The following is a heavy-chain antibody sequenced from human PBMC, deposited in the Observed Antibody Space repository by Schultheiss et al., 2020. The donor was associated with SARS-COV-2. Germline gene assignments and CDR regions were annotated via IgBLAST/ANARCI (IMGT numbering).Heavy chain of an antibody. CDR3: GRFGVAAGIDY. Sequence: GGSLRLSCAASGFTFSSYGMHWVRQAPGKGLEWVANIKNGEYYVDSVKGRFTISRDDARNSLYLQMSGLRAEDTAVYYCGRFGVAAGIDYWGQGTLVTVSS. J-gene: IGHJ4*02. CDR1: GFTFSSYG. V-gene: IGHV3-7*01. CDR2: IKNGE. D-gene: IGHD6-13*01.